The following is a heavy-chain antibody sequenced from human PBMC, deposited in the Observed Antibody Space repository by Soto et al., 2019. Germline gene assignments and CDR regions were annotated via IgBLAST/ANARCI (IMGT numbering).Heavy chain of an antibody. Sequence: GGSLRLSCAASGFSFSISPMHWVRQAPGKGPEWVALISYDGTNKFYADSVKGRFTISRDSSKSTLYLQVDSLRPEDAAVYYCARDPKTSGGQHWSFNYFDSWGQGTLVTVSS. J-gene: IGHJ4*02. CDR2: ISYDGTNK. CDR1: GFSFSISP. V-gene: IGHV3-30-3*01. D-gene: IGHD3-9*01. CDR3: ARDPKTSGGQHWSFNYFDS.